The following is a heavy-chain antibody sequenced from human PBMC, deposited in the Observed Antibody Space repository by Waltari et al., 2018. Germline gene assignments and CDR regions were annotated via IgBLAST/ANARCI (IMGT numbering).Heavy chain of an antibody. V-gene: IGHV3-43*01. J-gene: IGHJ4*02. Sequence: EVQLVESGGVVVQPGGSLRLSCAAYGFTFDDYTMHWVRQAPGKGLEWVSLISWDGGSTYYADSVKGRFTISRDNSKNSLYLQMNSLRTEDTALYYCAKGYCSGGSCYEYYFDYWGQGTLVTVSS. CDR2: ISWDGGST. CDR3: AKGYCSGGSCYEYYFDY. D-gene: IGHD2-15*01. CDR1: GFTFDDYT.